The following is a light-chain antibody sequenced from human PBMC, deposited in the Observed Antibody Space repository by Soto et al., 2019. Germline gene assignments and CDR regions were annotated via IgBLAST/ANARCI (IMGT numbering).Light chain of an antibody. CDR2: GNS. V-gene: IGLV1-40*01. CDR3: QSYDSSFHYV. CDR1: SSNIGAGYD. J-gene: IGLJ1*01. Sequence: QSVLTQPPSVSGAPGQRVTISCTGSSSNIGAGYDVHWYQQLPGTAPKLLIYGNSNRPSGVPDRFSGSKSGTSASLAITGLQAEDEADYYCQSYDSSFHYVFGPGTKLTVL.